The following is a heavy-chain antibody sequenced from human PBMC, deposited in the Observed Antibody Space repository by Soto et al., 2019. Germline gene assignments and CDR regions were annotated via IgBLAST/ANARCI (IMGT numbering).Heavy chain of an antibody. CDR3: ARKLIGSGWHYFDF. CDR2: ISSSSSTI. J-gene: IGHJ4*02. D-gene: IGHD6-19*01. CDR1: GFTCSSYS. V-gene: IGHV3-48*01. Sequence: GGSLRLSCAASGFTCSSYSMNWVRQAPGKGLEWVSYISSSSSTIYYADSVKGRFTISRDNAENSLYLQMDSLRAEDTAVYYCARKLIGSGWHYFDFWGQGNLVTVSS.